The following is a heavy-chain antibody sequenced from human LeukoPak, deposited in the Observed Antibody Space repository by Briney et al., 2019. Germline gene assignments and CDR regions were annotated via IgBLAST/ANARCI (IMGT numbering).Heavy chain of an antibody. J-gene: IGHJ3*02. Sequence: GGSLRLSCAASGFTFSDYYMSWIRQAPGKGLEWVSYISSSGSTIYYADSVKGRFTISRDNAKNSLYLQMNSLRAEDTAVYYCASMWSGGSCYSGLDAFDSCGEGTMVTVSS. CDR1: GFTFSDYY. V-gene: IGHV3-11*01. D-gene: IGHD2-15*01. CDR3: ASMWSGGSCYSGLDAFDS. CDR2: ISSSGSTI.